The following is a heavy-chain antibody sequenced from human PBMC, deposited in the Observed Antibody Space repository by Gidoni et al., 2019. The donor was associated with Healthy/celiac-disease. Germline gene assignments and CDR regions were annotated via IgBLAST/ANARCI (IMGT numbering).Heavy chain of an antibody. J-gene: IGHJ6*03. V-gene: IGHV1-46*01. CDR2: INPSGGST. CDR3: ARDARQQLAPRYYYYMDV. Sequence: QVQLVQSGADAKKPVASLKVSRKASGFTLPRYYLHWVRQAPGQGLEWMGIINPSGGSTSYAQKFQGRVTMTRDTSTSKVYMELSSLRSEDTAVYYCARDARQQLAPRYYYYMDVWGKGTTVTVSS. CDR1: GFTLPRYY. D-gene: IGHD6-13*01.